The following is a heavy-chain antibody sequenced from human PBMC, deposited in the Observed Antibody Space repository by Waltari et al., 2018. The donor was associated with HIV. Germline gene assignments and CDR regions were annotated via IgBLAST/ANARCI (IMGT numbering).Heavy chain of an antibody. Sequence: LLESGGNLVQPGGSLTLSSAASGFTFSSYPMTWVRQAPGKGLEWVSGISGSGGDTLFADSVKGRFTISRDASTVYLSMNRLTAEDTAVYYCAKVGLSGRWLLRRPFYFDYWGQGILVTVSS. J-gene: IGHJ4*02. CDR1: GFTFSSYP. CDR2: ISGSGGDT. V-gene: IGHV3-23*01. D-gene: IGHD3-10*01. CDR3: AKVGLSGRWLLRRPFYFDY.